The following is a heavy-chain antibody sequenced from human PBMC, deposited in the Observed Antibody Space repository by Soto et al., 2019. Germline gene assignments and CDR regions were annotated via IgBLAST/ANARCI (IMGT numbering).Heavy chain of an antibody. CDR3: ARGRNIVATIYPFDP. V-gene: IGHV3-21*03. Sequence: GGSLRLSCAASGFTFSSYSINWVRQAPGKGLEWVSSISSSSNYIYYADSVKGRFTISRDNAKNSLYLQMISLRAEDTAMYYCARGRNIVATIYPFDPWGQGTLVTVSS. CDR1: GFTFSSYS. D-gene: IGHD5-12*01. CDR2: ISSSSNYI. J-gene: IGHJ5*02.